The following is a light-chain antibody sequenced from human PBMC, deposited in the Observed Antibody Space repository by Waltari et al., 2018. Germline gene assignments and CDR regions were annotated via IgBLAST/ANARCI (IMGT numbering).Light chain of an antibody. V-gene: IGLV3-1*01. J-gene: IGLJ2*01. CDR3: QAWDSSTVV. Sequence: SYEVTQPPSVSVSPGQTASITCSGDKLGDKYACWYQQKPGQSPVLVIYQDSKRPSGITDRFSGSNAGNTATLTISGTQAMDEADYYCQAWDSSTVVFGGGTKLTVL. CDR1: KLGDKY. CDR2: QDS.